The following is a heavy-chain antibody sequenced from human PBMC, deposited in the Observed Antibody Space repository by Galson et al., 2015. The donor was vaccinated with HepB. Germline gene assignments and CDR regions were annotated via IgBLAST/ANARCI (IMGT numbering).Heavy chain of an antibody. Sequence: LRLSCAVSGFSFSNSAMTWVRQAPGRGLEWISGISISGRNTYYADSVKGRFTISRDNSKNTVFLQMNSLRAEDTAVYYCAKEEVPNDYWGQGTLVTVSS. CDR3: AKEEVPNDY. D-gene: IGHD4/OR15-4a*01. J-gene: IGHJ4*02. CDR2: ISISGRNT. V-gene: IGHV3-23*01. CDR1: GFSFSNSA.